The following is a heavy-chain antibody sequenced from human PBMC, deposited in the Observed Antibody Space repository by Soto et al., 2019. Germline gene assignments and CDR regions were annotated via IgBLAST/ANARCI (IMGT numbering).Heavy chain of an antibody. CDR3: AADHYLDYYGMDV. V-gene: IGHV1-58*01. CDR2: IVVGSGNT. Sequence: QMQLVQSGPEVKKPGTSVKVSCKASGFTFTSSAVQWVRQARGQRLEWIGWIVVGSGNTNYAQKFQERVTITRDMSTSTAYMELSSLRSEDTAVYYWAADHYLDYYGMDVWGQGTTVTVSS. J-gene: IGHJ6*02. CDR1: GFTFTSSA. D-gene: IGHD1-26*01.